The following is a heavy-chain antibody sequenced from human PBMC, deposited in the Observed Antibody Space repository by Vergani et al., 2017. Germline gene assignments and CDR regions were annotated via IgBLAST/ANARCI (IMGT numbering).Heavy chain of an antibody. CDR3: ARHSTVEWLVKLGWIDP. CDR2: IYYSGST. Sequence: QLQLQESGPGLVKPSAPLSLPCSVSGSSLRSSNYYWAWIRQPPGQGLEWIASIYYSGSTYYNPSLKSRINISVYTSKNQFSLKLSSVTAADTAVYSCARHSTVEWLVKLGWIDPWGEGILVTVSS. V-gene: IGHV4-39*01. J-gene: IGHJ5*02. D-gene: IGHD6-19*01. CDR1: GSSLRSSNYY.